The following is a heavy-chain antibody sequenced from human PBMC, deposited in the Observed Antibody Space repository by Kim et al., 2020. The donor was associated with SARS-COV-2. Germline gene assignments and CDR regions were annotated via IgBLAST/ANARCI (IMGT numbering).Heavy chain of an antibody. J-gene: IGHJ6*02. CDR1: GFTFSSYA. CDR2: ISYDGSNK. Sequence: GGSLRLSCAASGFTFSSYAMHWVRQAPGKGLEWVAVISYDGSNKYYADSVKGRFTISRDNSKNTLYLQMNSLIAEDTAVYYCPSTPSHYDYGDYDENYYYCGMDVWGQGTTVTVSS. D-gene: IGHD4-17*01. V-gene: IGHV3-30*04. CDR3: PSTPSHYDYGDYDENYYYCGMDV.